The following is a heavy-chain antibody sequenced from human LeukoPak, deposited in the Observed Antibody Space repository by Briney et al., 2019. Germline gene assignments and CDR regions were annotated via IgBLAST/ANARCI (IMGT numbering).Heavy chain of an antibody. CDR3: ARDVIAYVWGSYRHDAFDI. CDR1: GGSISSGGYY. J-gene: IGHJ3*02. D-gene: IGHD3-16*02. V-gene: IGHV4-31*03. CDR2: IYYSGST. Sequence: SQTLSLTCTVSGGSISSGGYYWSWIRQHPGKGLEWIGYIYYSGSTYYNPSLKSRVTISVDTSKNQFSLKLSSVTAADTAVYYCARDVIAYVWGSYRHDAFDIRGQGTMVTVSS.